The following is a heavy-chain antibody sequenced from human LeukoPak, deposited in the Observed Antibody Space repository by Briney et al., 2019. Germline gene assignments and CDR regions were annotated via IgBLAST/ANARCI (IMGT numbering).Heavy chain of an antibody. Sequence: PGGSLRLSCAASGFTFNSYAMSWVRQAPGKGLEWVSAISPGGSDTYYADSVRGRSTISRDNSKNTLYLQMSSLRAEDSAVYYCAKRGGYETMAAFDYWGQGTLVTVSS. CDR1: GFTFNSYA. CDR3: AKRGGYETMAAFDY. CDR2: ISPGGSDT. D-gene: IGHD3-10*01. J-gene: IGHJ4*02. V-gene: IGHV3-23*01.